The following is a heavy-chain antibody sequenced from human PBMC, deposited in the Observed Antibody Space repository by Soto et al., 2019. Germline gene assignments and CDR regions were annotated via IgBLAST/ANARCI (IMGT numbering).Heavy chain of an antibody. CDR3: ATWRFNY. Sequence: SHTLSLTCAISGDSVSSNSAAWNWIMHSPSRGLEWLGRTYYRSKWYNDYAVSMRSRITINPDTTKNQFSLQLNSATPEDTAVNSCATWRFNYWGQGTLLTVSS. CDR2: TYYRSKWYN. J-gene: IGHJ4*02. CDR1: GDSVSSNSAA. V-gene: IGHV6-1*01.